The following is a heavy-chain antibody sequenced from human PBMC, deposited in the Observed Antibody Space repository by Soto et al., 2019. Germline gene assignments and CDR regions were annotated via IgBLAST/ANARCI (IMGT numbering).Heavy chain of an antibody. CDR2: VSCGGTDT. V-gene: IGHV3-30-3*01. Sequence: QVQLVESGGGVVQPGRSLRLSCAASGFTLSNFAMHWVRQAPGKGLEWVAVVSCGGTDTYYADSVKGRFTISRDNSKNTVYLQLKSPRTEDTAVYYCARDPGHAGNEYYTFHDWGQGTLVTVSS. CDR1: GFTLSNFA. D-gene: IGHD3-3*01. CDR3: ARDPGHAGNEYYTFHD. J-gene: IGHJ1*01.